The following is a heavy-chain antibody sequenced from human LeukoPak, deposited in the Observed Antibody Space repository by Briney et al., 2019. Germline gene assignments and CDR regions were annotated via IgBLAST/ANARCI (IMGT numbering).Heavy chain of an antibody. CDR2: ISGSGGST. Sequence: QTGGPLRLAGAASGFTFSGFAMSGVGKAPGKGLEGVAAISGSGGSTYYADSVKGRYTISRDNSKNTLHLQMNSLGAEDTAVYFCVKGNYYYDSSGYYDYWGQGTLVTVSS. V-gene: IGHV3-23*01. CDR3: VKGNYYYDSSGYYDY. CDR1: GFTFSGFA. D-gene: IGHD3-22*01. J-gene: IGHJ4*02.